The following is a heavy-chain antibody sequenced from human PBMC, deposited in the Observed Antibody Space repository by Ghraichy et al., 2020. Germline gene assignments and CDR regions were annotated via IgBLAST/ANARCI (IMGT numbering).Heavy chain of an antibody. CDR2: IYYSGST. V-gene: IGHV4-39*01. J-gene: IGHJ4*02. CDR1: GGSISSSSYY. Sequence: SETLSLTCTVSGGSISSSSYYWGWIRQPPGKGLEWIGSIYYSGSTYYNPSLKSRVTISVDTSKNQFSLKLSSVTAADTAVYYCARQRKRVLRFLEWRDEYYFDYWGQGTLVTVSS. CDR3: ARQRKRVLRFLEWRDEYYFDY. D-gene: IGHD3-3*01.